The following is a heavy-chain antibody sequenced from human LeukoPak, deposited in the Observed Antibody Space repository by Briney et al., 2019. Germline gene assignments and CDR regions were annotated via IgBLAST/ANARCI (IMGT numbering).Heavy chain of an antibody. Sequence: SETLSLTCSVSGGLITSTIHYRGWIRQPPGKGLEWIGSIYYSGSTYYNPSLKSRVTISVDTSKNQFSLKLSSVTAADTAVYYCARHPDCSSTSCPFDYWGQGTLVTVSS. J-gene: IGHJ4*02. CDR1: GGLITSTIHY. CDR3: ARHPDCSSTSCPFDY. D-gene: IGHD2-2*01. CDR2: IYYSGST. V-gene: IGHV4-39*01.